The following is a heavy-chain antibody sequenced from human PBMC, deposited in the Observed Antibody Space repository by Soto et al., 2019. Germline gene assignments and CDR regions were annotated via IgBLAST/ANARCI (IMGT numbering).Heavy chain of an antibody. J-gene: IGHJ6*03. CDR3: ASKFGELSLTPCYYYYYMDV. Sequence: SETLSLTCTVSGGSISSGGYYWSWIRQHPGKGLEWIGYIYYSGSTYYNPSLKSRVTISVDTSKNQFSLKLSSVTAADTAVYYCASKFGELSLTPCYYYYYMDVWGKGTMVTVSS. CDR1: GGSISSGGYY. V-gene: IGHV4-31*03. D-gene: IGHD3-10*01. CDR2: IYYSGST.